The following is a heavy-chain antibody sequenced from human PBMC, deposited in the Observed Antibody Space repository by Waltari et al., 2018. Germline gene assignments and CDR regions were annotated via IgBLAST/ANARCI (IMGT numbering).Heavy chain of an antibody. CDR3: ATGSGMVVAATFDY. V-gene: IGHV3-74*01. CDR2: INSDGSST. Sequence: EVQLVESGGGLVQPGGSLRLSCAASGFTFSSYWMHWVRQAPGKGLVWVSRINSDGSSTSYADSVKGRFTISRDNAKNTLYLQMNSLRAEDTAVYYCATGSGMVVAATFDYWGQGTLVTVSS. D-gene: IGHD2-15*01. CDR1: GFTFSSYW. J-gene: IGHJ4*02.